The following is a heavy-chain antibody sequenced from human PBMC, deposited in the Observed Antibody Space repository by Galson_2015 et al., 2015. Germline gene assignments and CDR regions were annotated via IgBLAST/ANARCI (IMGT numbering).Heavy chain of an antibody. D-gene: IGHD7-27*01. CDR2: ISSSGSTI. J-gene: IGHJ6*03. V-gene: IGHV3-48*03. CDR3: ARWGPRNKGEYYMDV. CDR1: GFTFSSYE. Sequence: SLRLSCAASGFTFSSYEMNWVRQAPGKGLEWVSYISSSGSTIYYADSVKGRFTISRDNAKNSLYLQMNSLRAEDTAVYYCARWGPRNKGEYYMDVWGKGTTVTVSS.